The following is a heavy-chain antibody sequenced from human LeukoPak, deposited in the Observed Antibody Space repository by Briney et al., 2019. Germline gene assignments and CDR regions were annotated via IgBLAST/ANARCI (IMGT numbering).Heavy chain of an antibody. CDR3: ARVPHSSSSEWFDP. D-gene: IGHD6-6*01. V-gene: IGHV4-38-2*02. CDR2: IYHSGST. Sequence: SETLSLTCTVSGYSISSGYYWGWIRPPPGKGLEWIGSIYHSGSTYYNPSLKSRVTISVDTSKNQFSLELSSVTAADTAVYYCARVPHSSSSEWFDPWGQGTLVTVSS. J-gene: IGHJ5*02. CDR1: GYSISSGYY.